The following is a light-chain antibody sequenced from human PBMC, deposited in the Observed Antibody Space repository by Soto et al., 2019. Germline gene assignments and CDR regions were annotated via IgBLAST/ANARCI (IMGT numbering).Light chain of an antibody. CDR1: QSVSSS. CDR3: QQYGASPFT. Sequence: EIVMTQSPGTLSVSPGERATLSCRASQSVSSSLAWYQQKPGQAPTLLIYGASTRATGIPDRFSATGSGTDFSLTISSVEPEDFAVYYCQQYGASPFTFGPGTRVEI. V-gene: IGKV3-20*01. CDR2: GAS. J-gene: IGKJ3*01.